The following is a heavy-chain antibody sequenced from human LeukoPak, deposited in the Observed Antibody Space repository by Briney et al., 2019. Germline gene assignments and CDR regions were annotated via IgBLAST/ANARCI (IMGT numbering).Heavy chain of an antibody. D-gene: IGHD1-26*01. Sequence: GGSLRLSCAASGFTFSSYSMNWVRQAPGKGLEWVSSISSSSSYIYYADSVKGRFTISRDNAKNSLYLQMNSLRAEDTAVYYCARDPSLVGARCFDYWGQGTLVTVSS. V-gene: IGHV3-21*01. CDR2: ISSSSSYI. CDR1: GFTFSSYS. CDR3: ARDPSLVGARCFDY. J-gene: IGHJ4*02.